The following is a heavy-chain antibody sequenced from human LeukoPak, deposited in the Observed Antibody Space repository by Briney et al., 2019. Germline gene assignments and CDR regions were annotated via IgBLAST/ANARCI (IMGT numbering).Heavy chain of an antibody. Sequence: GGSLRLSCAASGFTFSSYSMNWVRQAPGKGLEWVSSISSSSSYTYYADSVKGRFTISRDNSKNTLYLQMNSLRAEDTAVYYCAKTGPHSHCGGDCAFDYWGQGTLVTVSS. CDR3: AKTGPHSHCGGDCAFDY. D-gene: IGHD2-21*02. J-gene: IGHJ4*02. CDR2: ISSSSSYT. V-gene: IGHV3-21*04. CDR1: GFTFSSYS.